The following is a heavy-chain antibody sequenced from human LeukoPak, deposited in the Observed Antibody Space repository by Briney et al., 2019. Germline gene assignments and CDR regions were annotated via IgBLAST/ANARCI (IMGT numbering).Heavy chain of an antibody. Sequence: GGSLRLSCAASGFTFSSYWMIWVRQAPGKGLEWVANIKEDGSEKYYVDSVKGRFAISRDNAKNSLYLQMNSLRAEDTAVYYCGKSMDVWGKGTTVTVSS. CDR3: GKSMDV. CDR2: IKEDGSEK. V-gene: IGHV3-7*01. J-gene: IGHJ6*03. CDR1: GFTFSSYW.